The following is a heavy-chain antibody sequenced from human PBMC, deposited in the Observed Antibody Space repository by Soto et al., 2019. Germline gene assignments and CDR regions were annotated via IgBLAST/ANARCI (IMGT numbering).Heavy chain of an antibody. D-gene: IGHD1-26*01. Sequence: GESLKISCKGSVYSFTSYWIGWVRQMPGKGLEWMGIIYPGDYDTRYSPSFQGQVTISADKSISTASLQWSSLKASDTAMYYWARHELRGSYSYWGQGNLVTVSS. J-gene: IGHJ4*02. CDR2: IYPGDYDT. CDR1: VYSFTSYW. V-gene: IGHV5-51*01. CDR3: ARHELRGSYSY.